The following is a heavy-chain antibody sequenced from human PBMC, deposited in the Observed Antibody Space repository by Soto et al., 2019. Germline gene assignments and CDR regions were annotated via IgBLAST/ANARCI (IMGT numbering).Heavy chain of an antibody. V-gene: IGHV3-48*04. J-gene: IGHJ4*02. CDR3: ARVVTFDY. Sequence: PGESLTISCAASGLTFRSYWMHWVRQAPGKGLEWVSGINWSSGTLAYADSVKGRFTISRDNAKNSLYLQMNSLRPEDTAVYYCARVVTFDYWGQGTLVTVSS. D-gene: IGHD2-15*01. CDR2: INWSSGTL. CDR1: GLTFRSYW.